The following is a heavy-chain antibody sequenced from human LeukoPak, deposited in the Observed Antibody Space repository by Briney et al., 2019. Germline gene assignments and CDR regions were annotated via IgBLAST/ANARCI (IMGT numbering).Heavy chain of an antibody. CDR1: GSNFGIYW. CDR3: ARECGGDCYSDY. J-gene: IGHJ4*02. D-gene: IGHD2-21*02. Sequence: GGSLRLSCAASGSNFGIYWMSWVRQAPGKGLEWVAHIKEDGSAKYYVDSVKGRFTISRENAKNSVYLQMNSLRAEDTAVYYCARECGGDCYSDYWGQGTLVTVSS. V-gene: IGHV3-7*01. CDR2: IKEDGSAK.